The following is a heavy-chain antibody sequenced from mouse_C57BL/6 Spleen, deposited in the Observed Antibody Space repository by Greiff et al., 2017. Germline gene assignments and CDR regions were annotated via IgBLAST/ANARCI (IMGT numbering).Heavy chain of an antibody. CDR2: ISDGGSYT. J-gene: IGHJ2*01. V-gene: IGHV5-4*03. Sequence: EVKLVESGGGLVKPGGSLKLSCAASGFTFSSYAMSWVRQTPEKRLEWVATISDGGSYTYYPDNVKGRFTISRDNAKNNLYLQMSHLKSEDTAMYYCARDISDYGSSFDYWGQGTTLTVSS. CDR1: GFTFSSYA. CDR3: ARDISDYGSSFDY. D-gene: IGHD1-1*01.